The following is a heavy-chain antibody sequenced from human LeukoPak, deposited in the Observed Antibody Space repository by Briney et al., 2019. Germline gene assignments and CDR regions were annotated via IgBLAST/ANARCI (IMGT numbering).Heavy chain of an antibody. V-gene: IGHV1-2*02. J-gene: IGHJ4*02. D-gene: IGHD3-10*01. CDR1: GYIFTGYY. CDR3: ARVGITMVRGVSGTFDY. CDR2: INPNSGGT. Sequence: ASVKVSCKGSGYIFTGYYMHWVRQAPGQGLEWMGLINPNSGGTNYAQKFQGRVTMTRDTSISTAYMELSRLRSDDTAVYYCARVGITMVRGVSGTFDYWGQGTLVTVSS.